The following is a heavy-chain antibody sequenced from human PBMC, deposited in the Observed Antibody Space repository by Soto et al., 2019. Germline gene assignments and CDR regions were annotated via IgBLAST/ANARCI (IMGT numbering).Heavy chain of an antibody. V-gene: IGHV3-7*03. D-gene: IGHD1-1*01. Sequence: GGSLRLSCVGSGFRFSDYPLNWVRKALGHRLEWAANINIPATSTNHLDVLRGRFSTPRDTAIYSLNNIKDSLKVEETSKYYHDRGTTTPGLDTWGRRTTVTVTS. CDR3: DRGTTTPGLDT. CDR2: INIPATST. CDR1: GFRFSDYP. J-gene: IGHJ5*01.